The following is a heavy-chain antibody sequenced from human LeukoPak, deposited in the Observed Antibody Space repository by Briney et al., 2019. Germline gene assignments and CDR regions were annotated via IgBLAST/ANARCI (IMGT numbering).Heavy chain of an antibody. CDR3: ARGPSGYHNT. J-gene: IGHJ4*02. Sequence: GGSLRLSCAASGFTFSSYAMSWVRQAPGKGLEWVSSISGSGGSTYYADSVKGLFTISRYNSKNTLYLQMNSLRAEDTAVYCCARGPSGYHNTGGQGTLVTVSS. CDR1: GFTFSSYA. D-gene: IGHD5-12*01. V-gene: IGHV3-23*01. CDR2: ISGSGGST.